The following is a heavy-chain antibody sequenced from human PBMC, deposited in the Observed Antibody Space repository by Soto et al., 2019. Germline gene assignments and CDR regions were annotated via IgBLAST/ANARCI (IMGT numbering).Heavy chain of an antibody. Sequence: SETLSLTCTVSGGSISSYYWSWIRQPPGKGLEWIGYIYYSGSTNYNPSLKSRVTISVDTSKNQFSLKLSSVTAADTAVYYCARGQVGSGSYRYYYYGMDVWGQGTTVTVSS. CDR1: GGSISSYY. D-gene: IGHD3-10*01. CDR3: ARGQVGSGSYRYYYYGMDV. V-gene: IGHV4-59*01. J-gene: IGHJ6*02. CDR2: IYYSGST.